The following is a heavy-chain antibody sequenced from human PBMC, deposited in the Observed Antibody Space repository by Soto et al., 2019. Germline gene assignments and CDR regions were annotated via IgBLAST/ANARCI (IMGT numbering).Heavy chain of an antibody. CDR3: ARGVRGSIYYYYYYMDV. J-gene: IGHJ6*03. CDR1: GGSFSGYY. CDR2: INHSGST. Sequence: SETLSLTCAVYGGSFSGYYWSWIRQPPGKGLEWIGEINHSGSTNYNPSLKSRVTISVDTSKNQFSLKLSSVTAADTAVYYCARGVRGSIYYYYYYMDVWGKGTTVTVS. V-gene: IGHV4-34*01. D-gene: IGHD3-10*01.